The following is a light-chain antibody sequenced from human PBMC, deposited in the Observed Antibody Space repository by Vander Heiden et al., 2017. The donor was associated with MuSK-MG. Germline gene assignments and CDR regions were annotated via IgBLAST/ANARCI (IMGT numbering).Light chain of an antibody. V-gene: IGKV4-1*01. CDR3: QQDDSTPWT. CDR1: QSVLYSSNNKNY. J-gene: IGKJ1*01. Sequence: DIVMTQSPDSLAVSLGERATINWKSSQSVLYSSNNKNYLAWYQQKPGQPPKLLIYLASTRESGVPDRFSGSGSGTDFTLTISSLQAEDVAVYYCQQDDSTPWTFGQGTNVEIK. CDR2: LAS.